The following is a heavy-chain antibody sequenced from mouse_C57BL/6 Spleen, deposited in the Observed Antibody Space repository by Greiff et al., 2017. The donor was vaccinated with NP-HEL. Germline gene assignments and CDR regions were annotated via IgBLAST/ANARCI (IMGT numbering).Heavy chain of an antibody. CDR2: IYPRSGNT. V-gene: IGHV1-81*01. CDR3: ARNSFDGYYFDY. Sequence: VQLRESGAELARPGASVKLSCKASGYTFTSYGISWVKQRTGQGLEWIGEIYPRSGNTYYNEKFKGKATLTADKSSSTAYMELRSLTSEDSAVYFCARNSFDGYYFDYWGQGTTLTVSS. CDR1: GYTFTSYG. J-gene: IGHJ2*01. D-gene: IGHD2-3*01.